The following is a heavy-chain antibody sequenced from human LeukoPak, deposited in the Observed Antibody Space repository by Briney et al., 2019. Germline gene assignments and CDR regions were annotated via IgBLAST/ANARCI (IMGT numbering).Heavy chain of an antibody. V-gene: IGHV1-18*01. D-gene: IGHD2-15*01. CDR1: GYTFTSYG. J-gene: IGHJ3*02. Sequence: ASVKVSCKASGYTFTSYGISWVRQAPGQGLEWMGWISAYNGNTNYAQKLQGRVTMTTDTSTSTAYMELRSLRSDDTAVYYCARVRVGSGRPTLHDAFDIWVQGTMVTVSS. CDR3: ARVRVGSGRPTLHDAFDI. CDR2: ISAYNGNT.